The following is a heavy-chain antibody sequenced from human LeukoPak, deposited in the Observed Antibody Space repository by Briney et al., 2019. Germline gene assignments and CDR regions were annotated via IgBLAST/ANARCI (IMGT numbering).Heavy chain of an antibody. D-gene: IGHD6-13*01. J-gene: IGHJ6*03. Sequence: ASLKVSCKASVYTFTGYYMHWVRQAPGQGLEWMGWINPHSGGTNYAQKFQGRVTMTRDTSISTAYMELSSLRSEDTAVYYCARDGNSIAAAGSFYYYYYYMDVWGKGTTVTVSS. CDR3: ARDGNSIAAAGSFYYYYYYMDV. V-gene: IGHV1-2*02. CDR1: VYTFTGYY. CDR2: INPHSGGT.